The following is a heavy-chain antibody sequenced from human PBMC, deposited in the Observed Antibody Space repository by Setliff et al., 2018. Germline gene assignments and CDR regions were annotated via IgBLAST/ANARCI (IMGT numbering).Heavy chain of an antibody. D-gene: IGHD3-10*01. J-gene: IGHJ6*03. V-gene: IGHV4-39*01. CDR3: ARHVGIRGRGCNYYYYYMDV. CDR1: DVSISGYY. CDR2: MYYNGDT. Sequence: SETLSLTCTVSDVSISGYYWGWVRQPPGKGLEWIGSMYYNGDTYYNPSLKSQVTMSVDTSRNQFSLKLSSVTAADTAVYYCARHVGIRGRGCNYYYYYMDVWGKGTTVTVSS.